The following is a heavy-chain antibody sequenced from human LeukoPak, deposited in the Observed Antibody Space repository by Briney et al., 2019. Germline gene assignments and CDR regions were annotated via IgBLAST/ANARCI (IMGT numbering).Heavy chain of an antibody. CDR1: GYIFTSYW. D-gene: IGHD5-24*01. V-gene: IGHV5-51*01. Sequence: GASLQISCKGSGYIFTSYWIGWVRQLPGKGLEWMGIIYPADPDIRYSPSFQGQVTISADRSTSTAYLQWSSLKASDSAMYYCARYNRDGYDAMGAHDFWGQGTLVTVSS. CDR2: IYPADPDI. CDR3: ARYNRDGYDAMGAHDF. J-gene: IGHJ4*02.